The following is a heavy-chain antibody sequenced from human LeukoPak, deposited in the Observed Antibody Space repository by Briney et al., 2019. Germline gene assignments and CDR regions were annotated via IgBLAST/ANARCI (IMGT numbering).Heavy chain of an antibody. V-gene: IGHV3-7*04. CDR2: INLDGSEK. D-gene: IGHD5-12*01. CDR3: AREGTATIQY. Sequence: GGSLRLSCAASGFTFRNDWMSWVRQAPGKGLEWVANINLDGSEKYYMDSVKGRFTISRDNPKNSVYLQMNSLRAEDTAVYYCAREGTATIQYWGQGTQVIVSS. CDR1: GFTFRNDW. J-gene: IGHJ4*02.